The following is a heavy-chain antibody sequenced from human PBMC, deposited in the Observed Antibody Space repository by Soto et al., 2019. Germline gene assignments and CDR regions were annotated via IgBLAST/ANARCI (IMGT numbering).Heavy chain of an antibody. CDR1: GYSFTSYW. Sequence: PGESLKISCKGSGYSFTSYWIGWVRQMPGKGLEWMGITYPSDSDTRYSPSFQGQVTISADKSISTAYLQWSSLEASDTAMYYCARHSSWRTSVYHYWGQGTLVTVSS. V-gene: IGHV5-51*01. CDR3: ARHSSWRTSVYHY. CDR2: TYPSDSDT. J-gene: IGHJ4*02. D-gene: IGHD6-6*01.